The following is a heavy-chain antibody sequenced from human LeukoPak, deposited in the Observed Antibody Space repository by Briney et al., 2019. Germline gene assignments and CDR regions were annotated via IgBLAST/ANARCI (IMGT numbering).Heavy chain of an antibody. CDR2: ISSSGTGT. CDR1: GFTFNIYA. J-gene: IGHJ4*02. Sequence: PGGSLRLSCAASGFTFNIYAMSWVRQAPGKGLEWVSSISSSGTGTFYADSVKGRFTISRDNSESTLYLQMNSLRAEDTAVYYCAKDRPNYYDSSGHYYRRNGDYWGQGTLVTVS. CDR3: AKDRPNYYDSSGHYYRRNGDY. D-gene: IGHD3-22*01. V-gene: IGHV3-23*01.